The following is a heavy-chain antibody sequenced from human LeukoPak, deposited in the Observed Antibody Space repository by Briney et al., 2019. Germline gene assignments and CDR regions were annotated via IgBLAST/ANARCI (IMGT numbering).Heavy chain of an antibody. CDR3: AKAGFRVAFGAVIVQQRHYFDY. V-gene: IGHV3-21*04. D-gene: IGHD3-16*02. Sequence: GGSLRLSCAASGFTFSTFAMHWVRLSPGKGLEWVSSITGSGPYMLYADSVKHRFTISRDNTKNLLYLEMNSLRAEDTAVYYCAKAGFRVAFGAVIVQQRHYFDYWGQGTLVTVSS. CDR1: GFTFSTFA. J-gene: IGHJ4*02. CDR2: ITGSGPYM.